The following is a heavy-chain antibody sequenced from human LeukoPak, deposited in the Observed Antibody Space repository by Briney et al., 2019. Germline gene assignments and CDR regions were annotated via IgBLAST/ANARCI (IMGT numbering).Heavy chain of an antibody. CDR2: INWSGGST. CDR1: GFAFDEHG. V-gene: IGHV3-20*04. J-gene: IGHJ4*02. CDR3: ARAPITSPFYFDY. D-gene: IGHD2-2*01. Sequence: GGTLRLSCTASGFAFDEHGMSWVRQVPGKGLEWVSGINWSGGSTGYADPLRGRFTISRDNAKNSLYLQMDSLRAEDTALYYCARAPITSPFYFDYWGQGTLVTVSS.